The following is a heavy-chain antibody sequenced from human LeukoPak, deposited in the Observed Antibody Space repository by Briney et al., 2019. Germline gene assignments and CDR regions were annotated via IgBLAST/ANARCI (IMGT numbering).Heavy chain of an antibody. CDR2: INPDSGGT. CDR1: GSTFTSNF. CDR3: AREGSGWYGNFDY. V-gene: IGHV1-2*02. Sequence: ASVKVSCKASGSTFTSNFIHWVRQAPGQGLEWMGWINPDSGGTNYAQKFQGRVTMTRDTSISTAYMEVSRLRSDDTAVYYCAREGSGWYGNFDYWGQGTLVTVSS. J-gene: IGHJ4*02. D-gene: IGHD6-19*01.